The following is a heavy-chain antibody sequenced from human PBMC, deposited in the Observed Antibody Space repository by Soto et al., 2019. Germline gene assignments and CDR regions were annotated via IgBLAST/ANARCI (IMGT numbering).Heavy chain of an antibody. CDR1: GFTFSKFA. CDR3: GADWGDDSAYYDAFQI. Sequence: EVQLLESGGVLVQPGGSLRLSCAASGFTFSKFAVSWVRQAPGKGLEWVSAISGGGDSTFYVDSVKGRFTISRDNSKNQLSLSIHSLAAEEKVIYFCGADWGDDSAYYDAFQIWGQGTMVSVSS. V-gene: IGHV3-23*01. CDR2: ISGGGDST. D-gene: IGHD3-22*01. J-gene: IGHJ3*02.